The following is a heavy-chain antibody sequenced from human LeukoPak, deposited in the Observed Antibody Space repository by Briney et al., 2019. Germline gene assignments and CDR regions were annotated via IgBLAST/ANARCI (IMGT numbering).Heavy chain of an antibody. CDR3: ARGWLAETTVVTPYNY. J-gene: IGHJ4*02. Sequence: VASVKVSCKASGYTFTSYGISWVRQAPGQGLEWMGWISAYNGNTNYAQKFQGRVTITAVESMSTAYMELSSLRSEDTAVYYCARGWLAETTVVTPYNYWGQGTLVTVSS. D-gene: IGHD2-21*02. V-gene: IGHV1-18*01. CDR2: ISAYNGNT. CDR1: GYTFTSYG.